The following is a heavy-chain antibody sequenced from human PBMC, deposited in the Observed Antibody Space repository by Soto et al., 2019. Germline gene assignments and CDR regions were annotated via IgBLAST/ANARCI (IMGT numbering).Heavy chain of an antibody. V-gene: IGHV3-23*01. CDR3: APDGASGSYPPSYYFGMDV. CDR2: ISGSGGNA. J-gene: IGHJ6*02. CDR1: GFTFSSYA. D-gene: IGHD1-26*01. Sequence: EVQLLESGGGLVQPGGSLRLSCAASGFTFSSYAISWVRQAPGKGLEWVSTISGSGGNAYYADSVKGRFSISRNKSKYMLRLQMNSLSADDPPVYYCAPDGASGSYPPSYYFGMDVWGQGTTVTVSS.